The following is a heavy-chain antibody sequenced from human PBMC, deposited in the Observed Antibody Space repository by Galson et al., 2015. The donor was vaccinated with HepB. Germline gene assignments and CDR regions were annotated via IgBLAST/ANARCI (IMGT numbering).Heavy chain of an antibody. V-gene: IGHV3-13*01. J-gene: IGHJ3*02. Sequence: SLRLSCAASGFTFDDYAMHWVRQAPGKGLEWVSAIGTAGDTYYPGSVKGRFTISRENAKNSLYLQMNSLRAGDTAVYYCAREDTNDAFDIWGQGTMVTVSS. CDR2: IGTAGDT. CDR1: GFTFDDYA. CDR3: AREDTNDAFDI.